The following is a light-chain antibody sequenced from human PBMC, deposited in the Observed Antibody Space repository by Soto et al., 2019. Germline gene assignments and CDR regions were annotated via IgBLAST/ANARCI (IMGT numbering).Light chain of an antibody. CDR3: AAWDNSLNGYV. J-gene: IGLJ1*01. V-gene: IGLV1-44*01. Sequence: QSVLTQPPSASGTPGQRVAISCSRASSNIGSTRANWYRQLPGTAPKLLIYSDNQRPSVVPDRFSGSKSGTSASLAISGLQSEDEADYYCAAWDNSLNGYVFGTGTKVTVL. CDR1: SSNIGSTR. CDR2: SDN.